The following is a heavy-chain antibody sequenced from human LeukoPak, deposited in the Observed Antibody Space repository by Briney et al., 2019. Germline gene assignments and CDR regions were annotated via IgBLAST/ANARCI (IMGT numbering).Heavy chain of an antibody. Sequence: EPGGSLRLFCAASGFAFSTYAMSWVRQAPGKGLVWFAAISATDRRTYYADSVKGRFTISRDNWSMLYLQMNSLRAEDTAVYYCAKDLAYSFDSWGQGTLVTVSS. V-gene: IGHV3-23*01. CDR3: AKDLAYSFDS. CDR2: ISATDRRT. J-gene: IGHJ4*02. CDR1: GFAFSTYA.